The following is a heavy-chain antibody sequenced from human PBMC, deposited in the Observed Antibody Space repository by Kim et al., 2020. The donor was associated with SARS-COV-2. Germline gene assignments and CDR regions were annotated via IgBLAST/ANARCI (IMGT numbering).Heavy chain of an antibody. V-gene: IGHV3-33*01. CDR1: GFTFSSYA. D-gene: IGHD6-13*01. CDR3: ARKATGYSSSWYSSPRENDAFDI. CDR2: IWYDGSNK. J-gene: IGHJ3*02. Sequence: GGSLRLSCAASGFTFSSYAMHWVRQAPGKGLEWVAVIWYDGSNKYYADSVKGRFTISRDNSKNTLYLQMNSLRAEDTAVYYCARKATGYSSSWYSSPRENDAFDIWGQGTMVTVSS.